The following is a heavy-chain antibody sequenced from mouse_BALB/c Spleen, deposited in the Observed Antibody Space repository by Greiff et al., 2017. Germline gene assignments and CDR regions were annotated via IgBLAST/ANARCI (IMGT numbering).Heavy chain of an antibody. CDR1: GYTFTSYW. CDR2: IYPGSGST. Sequence: LQQPGSELVRPGASVKLSCKASGYTFTSYWMHWVKQRPGQGLEWIGNIYPGSGSTNYDEKFKSKATLTVDKSSSTAYMELRSLTSEDTAVYYGARGGTYWDGGWFAYWGQGTLVTVSA. J-gene: IGHJ3*01. CDR3: ARGGTYWDGGWFAY. D-gene: IGHD4-1*01. V-gene: IGHV1S22*01.